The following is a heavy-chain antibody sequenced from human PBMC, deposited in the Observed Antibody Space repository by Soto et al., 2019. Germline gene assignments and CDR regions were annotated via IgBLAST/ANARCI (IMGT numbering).Heavy chain of an antibody. J-gene: IGHJ4*02. V-gene: IGHV3-11*01. D-gene: IGHD3-10*01. CDR2: ISSDATLT. CDR1: GFTFSVQY. CDR3: ATDPYYYASGF. Sequence: GGSLRLSCAASGFTFSVQYMTWIRQAPGKGLEWVSKISSDATLTYYADSVKGRFTVSRDNAKKALYLQMNSLRAEDTAIYYCATDPYYYASGFWGQGTLVTVSS.